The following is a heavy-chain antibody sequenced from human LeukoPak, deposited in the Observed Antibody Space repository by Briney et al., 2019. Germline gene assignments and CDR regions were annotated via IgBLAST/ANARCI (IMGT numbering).Heavy chain of an antibody. J-gene: IGHJ4*02. D-gene: IGHD3-10*01. CDR1: GGSISSYY. Sequence: PSETVSLTCTVSGGSISSYYWSWIRQPPGKGLEWIGYIYYSGSTNYNPSLKSRVTISVDTSKNQFSLKLSSVTAADTAVYYCARHDGSSLPFDYWGREPLVRVSS. V-gene: IGHV4-59*08. CDR3: ARHDGSSLPFDY. CDR2: IYYSGST.